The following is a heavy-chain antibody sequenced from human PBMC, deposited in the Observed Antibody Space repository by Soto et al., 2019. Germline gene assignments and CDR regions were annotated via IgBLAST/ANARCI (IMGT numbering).Heavy chain of an antibody. D-gene: IGHD1-26*01. CDR2: ISYDGSNK. CDR1: GFTFSSYG. CDR3: AKAVYSGSYFDY. J-gene: IGHJ4*02. V-gene: IGHV3-30*18. Sequence: QVQLVESGGGVVQPGRSLRLSCAASGFTFSSYGMHWVRQAPGKGLEWVAVISYDGSNKYYADSVKGRFTISRDNSKNPLYLQMNSLRAEDTAVYYCAKAVYSGSYFDYWGQGTLVTVSS.